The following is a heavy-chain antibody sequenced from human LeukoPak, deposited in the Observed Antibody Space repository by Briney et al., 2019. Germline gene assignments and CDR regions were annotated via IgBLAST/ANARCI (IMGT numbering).Heavy chain of an antibody. CDR2: IKEDGSEK. Sequence: GGSLRLSCAVSGFTFSSYWMTWVRQAPGKGLEWVANIKEDGSEKNYMDSVKGRFTISRDNAKNSLYLQMNSLRAEDTAVYYCAREGQWLATQYFDYWGQGTLVTVSS. CDR3: AREGQWLATQYFDY. J-gene: IGHJ4*02. D-gene: IGHD6-19*01. CDR1: GFTFSSYW. V-gene: IGHV3-7*01.